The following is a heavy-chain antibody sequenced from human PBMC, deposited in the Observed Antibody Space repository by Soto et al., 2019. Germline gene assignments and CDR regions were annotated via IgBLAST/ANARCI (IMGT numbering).Heavy chain of an antibody. D-gene: IGHD3-3*02. Sequence: VHLLESGGGLVQPGGSLRLSCAASGFTFSNYAMAWVRQTPGEGPEWVSTSGGGDDIFYAESVQGRFIISRDDSRSTMYLQMDNLRVDATAIYFCAKDSISYNALYDAFDVWGQGTVVTVSS. CDR2: SGGGDDI. CDR3: AKDSISYNALYDAFDV. V-gene: IGHV3-23*01. CDR1: GFTFSNYA. J-gene: IGHJ3*01.